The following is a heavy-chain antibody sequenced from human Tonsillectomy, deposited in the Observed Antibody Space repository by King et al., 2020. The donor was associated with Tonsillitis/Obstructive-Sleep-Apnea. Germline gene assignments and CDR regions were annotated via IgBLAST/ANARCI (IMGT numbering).Heavy chain of an antibody. Sequence: QLVQSGAEVKKPGSSVKVSCKASGGTFSSYAISWVRQAPGQGLEWMGGIIPIFGTANYAQKFQGRVTITADESTSTAYMELSSLRSEDTAVYYCAREGYDFWSGYYYYYYMDVWGKGTTVTVSS. CDR1: GGTFSSYA. CDR2: IIPIFGTA. V-gene: IGHV1-69*12. D-gene: IGHD3-3*01. J-gene: IGHJ6*03. CDR3: AREGYDFWSGYYYYYYMDV.